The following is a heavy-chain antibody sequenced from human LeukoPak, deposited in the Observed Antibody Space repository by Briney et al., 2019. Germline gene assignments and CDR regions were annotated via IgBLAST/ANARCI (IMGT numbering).Heavy chain of an antibody. CDR3: ARDTVGDNYDFWSN. V-gene: IGHV4-4*07. J-gene: IGHJ4*02. CDR2: IYSSGST. Sequence: SETLSLTCTVSGGSISSYYWSWIRQPAGKGLEWIGRIYSSGSTNYNPSLKSRVTMSVDTSENQFSLKLSSVTAADTAVYYCARDTVGDNYDFWSNWGQGTLVTVSS. CDR1: GGSISSYY. D-gene: IGHD3-3*01.